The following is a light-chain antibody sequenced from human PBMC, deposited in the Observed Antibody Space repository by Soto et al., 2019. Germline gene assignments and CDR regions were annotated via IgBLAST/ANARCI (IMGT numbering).Light chain of an antibody. CDR1: PSVLYSYNNKHY. Sequence: DIVMPQSPDSLAVSLGERATINCKSSPSVLYSYNNKHYLAWYQQKPGQPPKLIIYWASNRESGVPDRFSGSVSGTDFPLTSSSLHVEVGAVYYGQQYYIPPTVGRGPKVDLK. J-gene: IGKJ3*01. V-gene: IGKV4-1*01. CDR3: QQYYIPPT. CDR2: WAS.